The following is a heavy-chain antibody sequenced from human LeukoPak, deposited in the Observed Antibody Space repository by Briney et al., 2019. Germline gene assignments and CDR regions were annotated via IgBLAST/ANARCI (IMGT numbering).Heavy chain of an antibody. CDR3: ARNAGSYFEFAP. V-gene: IGHV1-18*01. J-gene: IGHJ5*02. CDR2: ISGNSSKT. D-gene: IGHD1-26*01. Sequence: GASVTVSFKPSGYTFITYCLSWVRQAPGQGLEWVGWISGNSSKTHYAQKFQDRVTLTTDTSSTTAFMELRSLRSDDTAMYYCARNAGSYFEFAPWGQGTLVTVSS. CDR1: GYTFITYC.